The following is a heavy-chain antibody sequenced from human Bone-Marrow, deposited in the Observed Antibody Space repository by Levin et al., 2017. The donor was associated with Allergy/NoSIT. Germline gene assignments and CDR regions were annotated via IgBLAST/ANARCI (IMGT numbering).Heavy chain of an antibody. J-gene: IGHJ4*02. D-gene: IGHD3-22*01. CDR3: AKVHYYDSSGYYFDY. Sequence: LSLTCAASGFTFSSYGMHWVRQAPGKGLEWVAVISYDGSNKYYADSVKGRFTISRDNSKNTLYLQMNSLRAEDTAVYYCAKVHYYDSSGYYFDYWGQGTLVTVSS. CDR2: ISYDGSNK. V-gene: IGHV3-30*18. CDR1: GFTFSSYG.